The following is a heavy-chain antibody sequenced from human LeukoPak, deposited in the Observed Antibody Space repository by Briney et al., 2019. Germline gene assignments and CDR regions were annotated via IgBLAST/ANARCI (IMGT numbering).Heavy chain of an antibody. CDR3: AKDQAVDY. CDR2: ISGSGGST. J-gene: IGHJ4*02. Sequence: GGSLRLSCAASGFIFSSYAMSWVRQAPGKGLEWVSSISGSGGSTFYADSVKGRFTITRDNARNTLYLQMNSLRAEDTAVYYCAKDQAVDYWGQGTLVTVSS. D-gene: IGHD6-19*01. V-gene: IGHV3-23*01. CDR1: GFIFSSYA.